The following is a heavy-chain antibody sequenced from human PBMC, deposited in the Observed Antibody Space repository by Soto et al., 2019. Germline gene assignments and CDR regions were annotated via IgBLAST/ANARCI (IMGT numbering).Heavy chain of an antibody. J-gene: IGHJ3*02. CDR1: GGSFSGYY. Sequence: PSETLSLTCAVYGGSFSGYYWSWIRQRPGKGLEWIGEINHSGSTNYNPSLKSRVTISVDTSKNQFSLKLSSVTAADTAVYYCARVVVVVAANGSIDIWGQGTMVTVSS. V-gene: IGHV4-34*01. D-gene: IGHD2-15*01. CDR3: ARVVVVVAANGSIDI. CDR2: INHSGST.